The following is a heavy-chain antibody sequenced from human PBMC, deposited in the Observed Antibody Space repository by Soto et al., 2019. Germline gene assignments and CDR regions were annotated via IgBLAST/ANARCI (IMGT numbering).Heavy chain of an antibody. CDR1: GGTFSSYA. CDR3: ARVVRDYYDSSGYSSGNNWFDP. J-gene: IGHJ5*02. V-gene: IGHV1-69*13. D-gene: IGHD3-22*01. Sequence: ASVKVSCKASGGTFSSYAISWVRQAPGQGLEWMGGIIPIFGTANYAQKFQGRVTITADESTSTAYMGLSSLRSEDTAVYYCARVVRDYYDSSGYSSGNNWFDPWGQGTLVTVSS. CDR2: IIPIFGTA.